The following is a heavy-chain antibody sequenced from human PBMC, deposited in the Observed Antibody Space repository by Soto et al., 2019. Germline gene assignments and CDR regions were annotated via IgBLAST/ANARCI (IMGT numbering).Heavy chain of an antibody. CDR2: TPRTGAT. Sequence: VQLVESGGGLMQPGGSLRLSCAASGFSVNSHFMNWVRKAPGKGLEWVSFTPRTGATLYADSVKGRLIVSRDDANNAVYLRLSSLTVDDTAVYYCRAWLLAESFDVWGPGTVVTVSA. V-gene: IGHV3-53*01. CDR3: RAWLLAESFDV. J-gene: IGHJ3*01. CDR1: GFSVNSHF. D-gene: IGHD2-21*02.